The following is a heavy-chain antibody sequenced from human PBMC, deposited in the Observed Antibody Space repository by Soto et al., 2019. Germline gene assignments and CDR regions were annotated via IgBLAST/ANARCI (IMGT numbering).Heavy chain of an antibody. CDR3: AKGIAARRSLYYGMDV. CDR2: ISYDGSNK. V-gene: IGHV3-30*04. D-gene: IGHD6-13*01. J-gene: IGHJ6*02. CDR1: GFTFSSYA. Sequence: GGSLRLSCAASGFTFSSYAMHWVRQAPGKGLEWVAVISYDGSNKYYADSVKGRFTISRDNSKNTLYLQMNSLRAEDTAVYYCAKGIAARRSLYYGMDVWGQGTTVTVSS.